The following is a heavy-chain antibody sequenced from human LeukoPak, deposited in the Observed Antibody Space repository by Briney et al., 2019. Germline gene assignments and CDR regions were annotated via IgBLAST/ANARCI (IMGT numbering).Heavy chain of an antibody. CDR1: GFTFSSYG. Sequence: GGSLRLSCAASGFTFSSYGMNWVRQAPGKGLEWVSSISASGGSTYYADSVKGRFTISRDKSKNTLYLQMNSLRAEDTAVYYCAKDGGKYYFDYWGQGTLVTVSS. D-gene: IGHD4-23*01. CDR3: AKDGGKYYFDY. CDR2: ISASGGST. J-gene: IGHJ4*02. V-gene: IGHV3-23*01.